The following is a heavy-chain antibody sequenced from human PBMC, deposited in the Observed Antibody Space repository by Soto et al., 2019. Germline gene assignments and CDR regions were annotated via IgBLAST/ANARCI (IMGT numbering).Heavy chain of an antibody. CDR3: ARDGGYGSGSYRFDY. V-gene: IGHV4-31*03. J-gene: IGHJ4*02. D-gene: IGHD3-10*01. CDR2: IYYSGST. CDR1: GGSISSGGYY. Sequence: QVQLQESGPGLVKPSETLSLTCTFSGGSISSGGYYWSWIRQHPGKGLEWIGYIYYSGSTSYNPSLKGRVTISIDTSKNQFSLKLSSMSAADTAVYYCARDGGYGSGSYRFDYWGQGTLVTVSS.